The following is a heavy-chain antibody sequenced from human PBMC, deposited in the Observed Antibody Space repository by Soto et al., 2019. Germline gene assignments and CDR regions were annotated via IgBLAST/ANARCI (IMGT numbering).Heavy chain of an antibody. D-gene: IGHD1-26*01. V-gene: IGHV4-4*02. CDR2: IYHSGST. CDR3: ARGAKEHTFDY. Sequence: QVQLQESGPGLVKPSGTLSLTCDVSGDSISSSNWWTWVRQSPGKGLEWLGEIYHSGSTNYNPSLQSRVTISIDKSRNQFSLKLRSVTAADPAIYYCARGAKEHTFDYWGQGTLVTVYS. J-gene: IGHJ4*02. CDR1: GDSISSSNW.